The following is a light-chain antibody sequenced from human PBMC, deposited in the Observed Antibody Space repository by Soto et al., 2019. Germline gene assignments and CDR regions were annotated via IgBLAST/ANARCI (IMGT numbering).Light chain of an antibody. CDR1: SSDIGSYRY. Sequence: QSVLTQPASVSGSPGQSITISCTGTSSDIGSYRYVSWYQQHPGKAPKLLISEVTLRPSGVSNRFSGSKSGNTASLTISGLQAEDEGDYYCSSYTSSSTYVFGTGTKVTVL. CDR2: EVT. J-gene: IGLJ1*01. CDR3: SSYTSSSTYV. V-gene: IGLV2-14*01.